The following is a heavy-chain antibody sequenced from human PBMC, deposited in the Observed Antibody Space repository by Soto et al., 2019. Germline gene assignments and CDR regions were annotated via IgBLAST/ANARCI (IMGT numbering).Heavy chain of an antibody. CDR3: AKGVRGFDY. Sequence: QVQLVESGGGVVQPGRSLRLSCAASGFTFSSNGMHWVRQAPGKGLEWVAVISYDGSNKYYADSVKGRFTISRDNSKNTLYLQMNSLRAEDTAVYYCAKGVRGFDYWGQGTLVTVSS. CDR2: ISYDGSNK. J-gene: IGHJ4*02. CDR1: GFTFSSNG. V-gene: IGHV3-30*18.